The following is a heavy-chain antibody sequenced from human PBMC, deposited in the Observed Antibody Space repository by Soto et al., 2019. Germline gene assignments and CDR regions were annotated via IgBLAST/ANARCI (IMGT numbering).Heavy chain of an antibody. Sequence: QVQLVESGGGVVQPGRSLRLSCAASGFTFSSYGMHWVRQAPGKGLEWVAVISYDGSNKYYADSVKGRFTISRDNSKNTLYLQMNSLRAEDTAVYYCAKIPRRGYGLDDAFDFWGQGTMVTVSS. J-gene: IGHJ3*01. V-gene: IGHV3-30*18. CDR3: AKIPRRGYGLDDAFDF. CDR1: GFTFSSYG. CDR2: ISYDGSNK. D-gene: IGHD5-12*01.